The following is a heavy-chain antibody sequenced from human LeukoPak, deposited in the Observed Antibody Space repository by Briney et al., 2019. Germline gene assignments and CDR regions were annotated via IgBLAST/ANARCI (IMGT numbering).Heavy chain of an antibody. J-gene: IGHJ4*02. CDR3: ARDYSFDY. V-gene: IGHV4-34*01. Sequence: SETLSLTCAVYGGSFSGYYWSWIPQPPGKGLEWIGEINHSGSTYYNPSLQSRVTISVDTSNNQFSLKLNSVTAADTAIYYCARDYSFDYWGQGTLVTVSS. CDR1: GGSFSGYY. D-gene: IGHD3-10*01. CDR2: INHSGST.